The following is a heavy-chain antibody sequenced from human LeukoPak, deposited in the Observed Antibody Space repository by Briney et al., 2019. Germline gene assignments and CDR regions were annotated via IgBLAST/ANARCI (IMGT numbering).Heavy chain of an antibody. J-gene: IGHJ3*02. CDR1: GGSISSGGYY. V-gene: IGHV4-31*03. Sequence: TTSETLSLTCTVSGGSISSGGYYWSWIRQHPGKGLEWIGYIYYSGSTYYNPSLKSRVTISVDTSKNQFSLKLNSVTAADTAVYYCALGTQKRIAAAGTGAFDIWGQGTMVTVSS. CDR3: ALGTQKRIAAAGTGAFDI. CDR2: IYYSGST. D-gene: IGHD6-13*01.